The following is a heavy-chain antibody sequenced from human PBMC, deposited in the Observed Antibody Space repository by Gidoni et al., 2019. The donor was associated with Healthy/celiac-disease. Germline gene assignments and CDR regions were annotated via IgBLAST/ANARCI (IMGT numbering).Heavy chain of an antibody. CDR3: AKDRDIVVVPAYYGMDV. Sequence: QVQLVESGGGVVQPGRSLRRSCAASGFTFSSYGMHGVRQAPGKGLEWVAVISYDGSNKYYADSVKGRFTISRDNSKNTLYLQMNSLRAEDTAVYYCAKDRDIVVVPAYYGMDVWGQGTTVTVSS. J-gene: IGHJ6*02. CDR1: GFTFSSYG. V-gene: IGHV3-30*18. D-gene: IGHD2-2*01. CDR2: ISYDGSNK.